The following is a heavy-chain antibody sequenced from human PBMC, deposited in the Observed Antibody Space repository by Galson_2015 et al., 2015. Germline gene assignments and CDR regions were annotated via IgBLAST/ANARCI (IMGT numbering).Heavy chain of an antibody. V-gene: IGHV4-59*01. CDR1: GGSISSYY. J-gene: IGHJ3*02. CDR3: ARDDLDAFDT. CDR2: IYYSGST. Sequence: ETLSLTCTVSGGSISSYYWSWIRPPPGRGLEWIGNIYYSGSTNYNPSLKSRVTISVDTSKNQFSLKLSSVTAADTAVYYCARDDLDAFDTWGQGTMVTVSS.